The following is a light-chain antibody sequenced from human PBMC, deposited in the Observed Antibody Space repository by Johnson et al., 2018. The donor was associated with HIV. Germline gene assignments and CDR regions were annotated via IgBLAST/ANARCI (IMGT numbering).Light chain of an antibody. CDR2: DNN. CDR3: GTWDSSLSAPEV. V-gene: IGLV1-51*01. CDR1: SSNIGNNY. J-gene: IGLJ1*01. Sequence: QSVLTQSPSVSAAPGQKVTISCSGSSSNIGNNYVSWYQQLPGTAPKLLIYDNNKRPSGIPDRFSGSKSGTSATLGITGLQTGDEADYYCGTWDSSLSAPEVFGTGTKVTVL.